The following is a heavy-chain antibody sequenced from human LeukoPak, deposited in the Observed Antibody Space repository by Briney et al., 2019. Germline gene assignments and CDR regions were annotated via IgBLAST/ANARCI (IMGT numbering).Heavy chain of an antibody. CDR2: IYYSGST. CDR3: ARHLYYDILTGYFSY. CDR1: GGSISSSSYY. V-gene: IGHV4-39*01. Sequence: PSETLSLTCTVSGGSISSSSYYWGWIRQPPGKGLEWIGSIYYSGSTYYNPSLKSRVTISVDTSKNQFSLELSSVTAADTAVYYCARHLYYDILTGYFSYWGQGTLVTVSS. J-gene: IGHJ4*02. D-gene: IGHD3-9*01.